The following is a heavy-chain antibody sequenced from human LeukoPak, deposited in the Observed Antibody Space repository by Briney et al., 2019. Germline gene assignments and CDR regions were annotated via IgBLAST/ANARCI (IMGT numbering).Heavy chain of an antibody. CDR2: IIPIFGTA. Sequence: SVKVSCKASGGTFSSYAISWVRQAPGQGLEWMGGIIPIFGTANYAQKFQGRVTITTDESTSTAYMELSSLRSEDTAVYYCARGNSSWYIYFDYWGQGTLVTVSS. J-gene: IGHJ4*02. CDR3: ARGNSSWYIYFDY. CDR1: GGTFSSYA. V-gene: IGHV1-69*05. D-gene: IGHD6-13*01.